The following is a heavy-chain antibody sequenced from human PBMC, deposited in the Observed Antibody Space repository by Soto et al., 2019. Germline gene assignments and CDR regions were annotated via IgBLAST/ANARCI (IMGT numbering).Heavy chain of an antibody. V-gene: IGHV5-10-1*01. D-gene: IGHD2-2*01. CDR3: ASLGYCSSTSCYGGAWFDP. CDR2: IDPSDSYT. J-gene: IGHJ5*02. Sequence: GESLKISCKGSGYSFTSYWISWVRQMPGKGLEWMGRIDPSDSYTNYSPSFQGHVTISADKSISTAYLQWSSLKASDTAMYYCASLGYCSSTSCYGGAWFDPRGQGTLVTVSS. CDR1: GYSFTSYW.